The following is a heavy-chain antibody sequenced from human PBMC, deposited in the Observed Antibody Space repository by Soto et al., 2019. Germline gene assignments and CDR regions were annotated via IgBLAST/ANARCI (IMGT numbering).Heavy chain of an antibody. CDR1: GESISSSNW. J-gene: IGHJ6*02. V-gene: IGHV4-4*02. CDR2: IYHSGNT. Sequence: SETLSLTCAVSGESISSSNWWSWVRQPPGKGLEWIGEIYHSGNTKYNPSLKSRVTISVDKSKNQFSLKLNSVTAADTAVYYCARENDFWSGPNGLDVWGQGTTVTVSS. D-gene: IGHD3-3*01. CDR3: ARENDFWSGPNGLDV.